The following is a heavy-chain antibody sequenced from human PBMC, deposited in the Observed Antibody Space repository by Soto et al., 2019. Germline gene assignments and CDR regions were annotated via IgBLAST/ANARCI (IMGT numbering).Heavy chain of an antibody. J-gene: IGHJ5*02. D-gene: IGHD3-22*01. CDR1: GYSISSSNW. CDR3: ARAGPYYYDSSGYYSVWFDP. Sequence: SETLSLTCAVSGYSISSSNWWGWIRQPPGKGLEWIGYIYYSGSTYYNPSLKSRVTMSVDTSKNQFSLKLSSVTAVDTAVYYCARAGPYYYDSSGYYSVWFDPWGQGTLVTVSS. CDR2: IYYSGST. V-gene: IGHV4-28*03.